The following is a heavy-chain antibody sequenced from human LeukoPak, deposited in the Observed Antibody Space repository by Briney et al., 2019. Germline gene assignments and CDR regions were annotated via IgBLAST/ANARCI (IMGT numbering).Heavy chain of an antibody. CDR3: ATGLRLLEWLSAPDFDY. Sequence: ASVKVSCKVSGYTLTELSMHWVRQAPGKGLEWMGGFDPEDGETIYAQKFQGRVTMTEDTSTDTAYMELSSLRSEDTAVYYCATGLRLLEWLSAPDFDYWGQGTLVTVSS. CDR2: FDPEDGET. D-gene: IGHD3-3*01. V-gene: IGHV1-24*01. CDR1: GYTLTELS. J-gene: IGHJ4*02.